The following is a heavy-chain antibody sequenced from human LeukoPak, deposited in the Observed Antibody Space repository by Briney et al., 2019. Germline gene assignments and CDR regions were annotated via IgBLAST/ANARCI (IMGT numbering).Heavy chain of an antibody. CDR3: AKGVGSTGSYFDY. CDR2: ISYDGSTI. V-gene: IGHV3-30*18. Sequence: GGSLRLSCAASGFAFSSYGIHWVRQAPGKGLEWVAVISYDGSTIYYADSVKGRFTISRDNSKDTLYLQMNSLRADDTAVYYCAKGVGSTGSYFDYWGQGTLVTVSS. CDR1: GFAFSSYG. J-gene: IGHJ4*02. D-gene: IGHD1-26*01.